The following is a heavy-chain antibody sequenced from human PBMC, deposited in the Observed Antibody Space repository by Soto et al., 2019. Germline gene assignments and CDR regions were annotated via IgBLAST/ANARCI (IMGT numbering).Heavy chain of an antibody. CDR2: INHSGST. CDR3: ARGLSSWNVPLRGYWYFDL. D-gene: IGHD1-1*01. CDR1: GGSFSGYY. J-gene: IGHJ2*01. V-gene: IGHV4-34*01. Sequence: SETLSLTCAVYGGSFSGYYWSWIRQPPGKGLEWIGEINHSGSTNYNPSLKSRVTISVDTSKNQFSLKLSSVTAADTAVYYCARGLSSWNVPLRGYWYFDLWGRGTLVTVSS.